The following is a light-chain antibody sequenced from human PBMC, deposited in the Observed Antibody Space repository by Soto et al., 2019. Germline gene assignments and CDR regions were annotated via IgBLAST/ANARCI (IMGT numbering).Light chain of an antibody. CDR2: LHSDGSH. CDR3: ETWVTGIRV. Sequence: QPVLTQSPSASASLGASVKLTCTLSSGHSSYAIAWHQQQPEKGPRYLMRLHSDGSHSKGDGIPDRFSGSTSGAERYLTISSLQSEDEADYYCETWVTGIRVFGGGTKVTVL. J-gene: IGLJ3*02. CDR1: SGHSSYA. V-gene: IGLV4-69*01.